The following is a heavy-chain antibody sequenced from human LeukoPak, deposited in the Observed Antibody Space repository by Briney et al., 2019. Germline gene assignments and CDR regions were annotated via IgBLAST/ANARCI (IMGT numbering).Heavy chain of an antibody. CDR3: AREITMVRGVQNWFDP. CDR1: GGTFSSYA. D-gene: IGHD3-10*01. CDR2: IIPIFGIA. J-gene: IGHJ5*02. V-gene: IGHV1-69*04. Sequence: ASVKVSCKASGGTFSSYAISWVRQAPGQGLEWMGRIIPIFGIANYAQKFQGRVTINADKSTSTAYMELSSLRSEDTAVYYCAREITMVRGVQNWFDPWGQGTLVTVSS.